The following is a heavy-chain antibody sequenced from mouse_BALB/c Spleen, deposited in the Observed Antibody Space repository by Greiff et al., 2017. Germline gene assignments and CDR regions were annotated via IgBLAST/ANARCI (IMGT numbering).Heavy chain of an antibody. Sequence: VQGVESGPGLVAPSQSLSITCTVSGFSLTSYGVHWVRQPPGKGLEWLGVIWAGGSTNYNSALMSRLSISKDNSKSQVFLKMNSLQTDDTAMYYCAIYDYDGAWFAYWGQGTLVTVSA. CDR3: AIYDYDGAWFAY. D-gene: IGHD2-4*01. V-gene: IGHV2-9*02. J-gene: IGHJ3*01. CDR1: GFSLTSYG. CDR2: IWAGGST.